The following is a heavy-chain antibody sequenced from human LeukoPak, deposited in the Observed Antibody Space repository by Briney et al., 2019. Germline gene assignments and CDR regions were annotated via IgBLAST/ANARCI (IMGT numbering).Heavy chain of an antibody. CDR1: GFAVSSNY. Sequence: GGSLRLSCAASGFAVSSNYMSWVRQAPGKGQEWVSVIHSGGTIYYADSVKGRFTIARDKSKDTLYLQMNSLRADDTAVYYCARDLIGGWPFDYWGQGTLVTVSS. D-gene: IGHD6-19*01. CDR2: IHSGGTI. CDR3: ARDLIGGWPFDY. V-gene: IGHV3-66*01. J-gene: IGHJ4*02.